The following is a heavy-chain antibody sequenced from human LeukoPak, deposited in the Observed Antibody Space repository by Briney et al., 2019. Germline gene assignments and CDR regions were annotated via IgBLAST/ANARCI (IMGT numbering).Heavy chain of an antibody. D-gene: IGHD6-19*01. CDR2: IYYSGST. CDR1: GGSISSYY. V-gene: IGHV4-59*08. J-gene: IGHJ5*02. Sequence: SETLSLTCTVSGGSISSYYWSWIRQPPGKGLEWIGYIYYSGSTNYNPSLKSRVTISVDTSKNQFSLKQSSVTAADTAVYYCARTPVTGTIIWFDPWGQGTLVTVSS. CDR3: ARTPVTGTIIWFDP.